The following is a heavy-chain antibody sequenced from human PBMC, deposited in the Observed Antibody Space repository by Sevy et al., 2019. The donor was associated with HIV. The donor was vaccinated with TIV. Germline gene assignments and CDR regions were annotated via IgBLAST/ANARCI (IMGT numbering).Heavy chain of an antibody. CDR3: ARDRGGVCYSCYYGMDV. V-gene: IGHV1-69*04. J-gene: IGHJ6*02. CDR2: IIPILVIA. Sequence: ASVKVSCKASGGTFSSYAISWVRQAPGQGLEWMGRIIPILVIANYAQKFQGRVTITADKSTSTAYMELSSLRSEDTAVYYCARDRGGVCYSCYYGMDVWGQGTTVTVSS. D-gene: IGHD2-8*02. CDR1: GGTFSSYA.